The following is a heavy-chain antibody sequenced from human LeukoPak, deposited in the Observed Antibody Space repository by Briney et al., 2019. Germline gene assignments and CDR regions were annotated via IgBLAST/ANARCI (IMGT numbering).Heavy chain of an antibody. V-gene: IGHV4-4*07. CDR3: ARDVVAAVGSFDY. CDR2: IYTSGST. J-gene: IGHJ4*02. D-gene: IGHD2-2*01. Sequence: SETLSLTCTVSGDSINSFYWSWIRQPAGKGLEWIGRIYTSGSTNYSPSLKSRVTMSVDTSKNQFSLKLSSATAADTAVYYCARDVVAAVGSFDYWGQGTQVTVSS. CDR1: GDSINSFY.